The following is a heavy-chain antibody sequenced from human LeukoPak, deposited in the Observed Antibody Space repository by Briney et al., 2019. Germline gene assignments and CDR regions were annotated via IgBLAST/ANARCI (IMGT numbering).Heavy chain of an antibody. Sequence: SVKVSCKASGGTFSSYAISWVRQAPGQGLEWMGGIIPIFGTANYAQKFQGRVTITTDESTSTAYMELSSLRSEDTAVYYCARVGERPYYYYGMDVWGQGTTVTVSS. D-gene: IGHD4-17*01. J-gene: IGHJ6*02. CDR2: IIPIFGTA. CDR1: GGTFSSYA. V-gene: IGHV1-69*05. CDR3: ARVGERPYYYYGMDV.